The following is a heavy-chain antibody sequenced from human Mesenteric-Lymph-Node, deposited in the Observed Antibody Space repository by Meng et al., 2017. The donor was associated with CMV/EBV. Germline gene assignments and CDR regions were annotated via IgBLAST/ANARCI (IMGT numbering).Heavy chain of an antibody. CDR2: IYIGAGST. J-gene: IGHJ4*02. V-gene: IGHV3-23*03. CDR3: AKSIWFGELSLFDY. Sequence: GESLKISCAASGFTVSSNYMSWVRQAPGKGLEWVSVIYIGAGSTHYADSVKGRFTTSRDDSKKTVYLQMNSLRADDTAVYYCAKSIWFGELSLFDYWGQGTLVTVSS. D-gene: IGHD3-10*01. CDR1: GFTVSSNY.